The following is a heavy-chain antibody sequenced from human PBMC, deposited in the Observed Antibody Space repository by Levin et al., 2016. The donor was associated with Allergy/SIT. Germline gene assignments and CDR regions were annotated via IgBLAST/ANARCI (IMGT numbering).Heavy chain of an antibody. Sequence: PGKGLEWIGSIYYSGSTYYNPSLKSRVTISVDTSKNQFSLKLSSVTAADTAVYYCASGWNYRDGFDYWGQGTLVTVSS. CDR2: IYYSGST. J-gene: IGHJ4*02. V-gene: IGHV4-39*01. CDR3: ASGWNYRDGFDY. D-gene: IGHD1-7*01.